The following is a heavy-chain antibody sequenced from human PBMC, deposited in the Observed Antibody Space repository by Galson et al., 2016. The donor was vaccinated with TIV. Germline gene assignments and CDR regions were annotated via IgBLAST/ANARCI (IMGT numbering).Heavy chain of an antibody. CDR2: IIPLFRTT. CDR1: GGTFSSYV. J-gene: IGHJ6*02. D-gene: IGHD5-18*01. V-gene: IGHV1-69*06. CDR3: ATDRNTAFDTYHYYYGMDV. Sequence: SVKVSCKASGGTFSSYVFNWVRLAPGQGLEWMGGIIPLFRTTNYAQKFQGSVTITADKSTNTAYMELNSLKYGDTAVYYCATDRNTAFDTYHYYYGMDVWGQGTTVIVPS.